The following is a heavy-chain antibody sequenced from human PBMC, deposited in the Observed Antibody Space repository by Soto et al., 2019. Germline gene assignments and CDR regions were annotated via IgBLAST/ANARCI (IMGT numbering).Heavy chain of an antibody. Sequence: QVQLVQSGAGVKKPESSVKVSCKAPGGTFSTYAISWVRQAPGQGLEWMGGIIPMFGTANYAQRFQYRVTITADESTNTVYMELSSLRSEDTAVYFCASGIQLWLRRINNGYSGWGQGALVTVSS. CDR2: IIPMFGTA. CDR1: GGTFSTYA. D-gene: IGHD5-18*01. V-gene: IGHV1-69*12. J-gene: IGHJ4*02. CDR3: ASGIQLWLRRINNGYSG.